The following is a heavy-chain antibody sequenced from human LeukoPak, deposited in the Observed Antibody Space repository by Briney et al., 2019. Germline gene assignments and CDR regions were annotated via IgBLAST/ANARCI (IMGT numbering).Heavy chain of an antibody. J-gene: IGHJ4*02. D-gene: IGHD3-9*01. CDR3: VNTLRYFDWPKRPTLDY. V-gene: IGHV3-64D*06. CDR2: ISSNGGRT. Sequence: GGSLRLSCSASGFTFSTYAMHWVRQAPGKGLEYVSAISSNGGRTYYADSVKGRFTISRGNSKNTLYLQMSSLRVEDTAVYYCVNTLRYFDWPKRPTLDYWGQGTLVTVSS. CDR1: GFTFSTYA.